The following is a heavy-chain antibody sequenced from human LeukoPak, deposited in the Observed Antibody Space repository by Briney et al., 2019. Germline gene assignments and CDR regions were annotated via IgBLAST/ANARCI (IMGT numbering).Heavy chain of an antibody. CDR1: GGSFSGYY. CDR3: ARGRIVVVPAAIRGSYYYYGMDV. CDR2: INHSGST. D-gene: IGHD2-2*02. Sequence: SETLSLTCAVYGGSFSGYYWSWIRQPPGKGLEWIGEINHSGSTNYNPSLKSRVTISVDTSKDQFSLKLSSVTAADTAVYYCARGRIVVVPAAIRGSYYYYGMDVWGQGTTVTVSS. J-gene: IGHJ6*02. V-gene: IGHV4-34*01.